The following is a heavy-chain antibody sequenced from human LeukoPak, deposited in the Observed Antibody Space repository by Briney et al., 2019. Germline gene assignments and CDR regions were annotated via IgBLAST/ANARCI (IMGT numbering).Heavy chain of an antibody. CDR1: GYRFGDYY. CDR2: IAPKSGGS. Sequence: ASVKVSCKISGYRFGDYYLQWMRQAPGQGLEWMGWIAPKSGGSNYAQNFQGRVTMTRDPSLTTIYLELTNLRSDDTAVYYCARDGAGLSWSGEPGPVDFWGQGTRVTVSS. CDR3: ARDGAGLSWSGEPGPVDF. V-gene: IGHV1-2*02. D-gene: IGHD3-16*02. J-gene: IGHJ4*02.